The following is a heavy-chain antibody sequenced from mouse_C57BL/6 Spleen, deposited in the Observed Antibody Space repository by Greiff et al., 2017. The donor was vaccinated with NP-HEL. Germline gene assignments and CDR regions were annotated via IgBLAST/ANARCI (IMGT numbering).Heavy chain of an antibody. D-gene: IGHD1-1*01. CDR2: INPNNGGT. CDR3: ARSDYYGSSYPYAMDY. J-gene: IGHJ4*01. Sequence: EVQLQQSGPELVKPGASVKISCKASGYTFTDYYMNWVKQSHGKSLEWIGDINPNNGGTSYNQKFKGKATLTVDKSSSTAYMELRSLTSEDSAVYYCARSDYYGSSYPYAMDYWGQGTSVTVSS. CDR1: GYTFTDYY. V-gene: IGHV1-26*01.